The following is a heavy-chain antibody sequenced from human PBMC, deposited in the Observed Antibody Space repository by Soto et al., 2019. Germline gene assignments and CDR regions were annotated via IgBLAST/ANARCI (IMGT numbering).Heavy chain of an antibody. Sequence: PGGSLRLSCAASGFTFSSYAMQWVRQAPGKGLEWVAVISYDGSNKYYADSVKGRFTISRDNSKNTLYLQMNSLRAEDTAVYYCARGSFRQLVLLSHGMDVWGQGTTVTVSS. V-gene: IGHV3-30-3*01. CDR3: ARGSFRQLVLLSHGMDV. CDR2: ISYDGSNK. J-gene: IGHJ6*02. CDR1: GFTFSSYA. D-gene: IGHD6-6*01.